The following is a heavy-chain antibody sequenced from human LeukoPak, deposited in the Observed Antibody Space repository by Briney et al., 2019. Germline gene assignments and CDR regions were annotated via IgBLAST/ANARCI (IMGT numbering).Heavy chain of an antibody. CDR3: AKDLWGDYYDSSDPYYFDY. D-gene: IGHD3-22*01. CDR2: ISYDGSNK. V-gene: IGHV3-30*18. CDR1: GFTFSSYG. Sequence: GGSLRLSCAASGFTFSSYGMHWVRQAPGKGLQWVAVISYDGSNKYYADSVKGRFTTSRDNSKNTLYLQMNSLRAEDTAVYYCAKDLWGDYYDSSDPYYFDYWGQGTLVTVSS. J-gene: IGHJ4*02.